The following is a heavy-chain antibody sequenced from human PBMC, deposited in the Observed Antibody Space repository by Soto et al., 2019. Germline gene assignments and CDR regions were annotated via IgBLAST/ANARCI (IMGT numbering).Heavy chain of an antibody. V-gene: IGHV4-59*12. CDR2: IYYTGTS. J-gene: IGHJ4*02. D-gene: IGHD2-2*01. CDR1: GGSIRNNY. CDR3: ARVPDY. Sequence: SGTLSLTCTVSGGSIRNNYWSWIRQPPGKGLEWVGYIYYTGTSKYNPSLKSRVTISVDSSKNQFSLKLDSVTAADTAVYYCARVPDYWGQGILVTVSS.